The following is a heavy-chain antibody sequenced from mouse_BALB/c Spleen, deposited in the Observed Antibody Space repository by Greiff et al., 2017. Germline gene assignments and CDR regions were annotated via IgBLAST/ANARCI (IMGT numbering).Heavy chain of an antibody. V-gene: IGHV3-2*02. CDR1: GYSITSDYA. J-gene: IGHJ2*01. Sequence: DVKLQESGPGLVKPSQSLSLTCTVTGYSITSDYAWNWIRQFPGNKLEWMGYISYSGSTSYNPSLKSRISITPDTSKNQFFLQLNSVTTEDTATYYCARGTTVVATDYFDYWGQGTTLTVSS. D-gene: IGHD1-1*01. CDR2: ISYSGST. CDR3: ARGTTVVATDYFDY.